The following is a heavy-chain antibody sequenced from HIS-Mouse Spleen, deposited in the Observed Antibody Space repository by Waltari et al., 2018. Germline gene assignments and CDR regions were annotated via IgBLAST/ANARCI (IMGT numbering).Heavy chain of an antibody. Sequence: QVTLRESGPALVKPTQTLTLTCTFSGFSLSTSGMFVSWIRQPPGKALEWLARIDWDDDKYYSTSLKTRLTISKDTSKNQVVLTMTNMDPVDTATYYCARNYARGDGGNSVDYWGQGTLVTVSS. CDR1: GFSLSTSGMF. CDR3: ARNYARGDGGNSVDY. D-gene: IGHD3-10*02. V-gene: IGHV2-70*15. CDR2: IDWDDDK. J-gene: IGHJ4*02.